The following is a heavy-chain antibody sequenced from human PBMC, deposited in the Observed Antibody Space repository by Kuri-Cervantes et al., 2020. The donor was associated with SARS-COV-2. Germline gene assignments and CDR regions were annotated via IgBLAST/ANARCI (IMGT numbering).Heavy chain of an antibody. D-gene: IGHD5-24*01. CDR2: ISYDGSNK. J-gene: IGHJ3*02. Sequence: LSLTCAASGFTFSSYAMHWVRQAPGKGLEWVAVISYDGSNKYYADSVKGRFTISRDNSKNTLYLQMNSLRAEDTAVYYCAKDRDGYTLDAFDIWGQGTMVTVSS. V-gene: IGHV3-30*04. CDR3: AKDRDGYTLDAFDI. CDR1: GFTFSSYA.